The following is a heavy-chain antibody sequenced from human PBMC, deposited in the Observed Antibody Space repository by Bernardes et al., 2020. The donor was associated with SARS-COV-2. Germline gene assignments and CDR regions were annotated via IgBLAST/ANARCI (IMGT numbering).Heavy chain of an antibody. CDR2: VYPGDAAT. D-gene: IGHD4-17*01. CDR1: W. J-gene: IGHJ6*02. V-gene: IGHV5-51*01. Sequence: WLGLVRQMPGKGLEWMGIVYPGDAATKYSPSFQGRVTISADKSVNTASLQWSSLKASDTAIYYCARPRYGAFGVDVWGQGTTVTVSS. CDR3: ARPRYGAFGVDV.